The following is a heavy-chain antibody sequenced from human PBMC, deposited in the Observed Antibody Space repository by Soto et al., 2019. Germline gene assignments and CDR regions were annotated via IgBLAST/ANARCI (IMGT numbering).Heavy chain of an antibody. Sequence: QVQLQESGPGLVKSSETLSLTCTVSGASSSSYYWRWIRQPPGKGLEWIGYMNDFGRTIYNPSLKSRVTISLDTSKNQFSLKLTSVIAADTAVYYCARSFCRYVVRCTWFDPWGQGTPVTVSS. J-gene: IGHJ5*02. V-gene: IGHV4-59*01. CDR3: ARSFCRYVVRCTWFDP. CDR1: GASSSSYY. CDR2: MNDFGRT. D-gene: IGHD3-16*02.